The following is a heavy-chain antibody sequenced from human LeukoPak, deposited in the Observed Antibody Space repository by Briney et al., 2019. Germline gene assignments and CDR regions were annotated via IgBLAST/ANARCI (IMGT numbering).Heavy chain of an antibody. CDR1: GYTFTSYA. CDR3: ARSRRVGATVDY. Sequence: GASVKVSCKASGYTFTSYAMHWVRQAPGQRLEWMGWINAGNGNTKYSQKFQGRVTITRDTSASTAYMELSSLRSEDTAVYYCARSRRVGATVDYWGQGTLVTVSS. CDR2: INAGNGNT. V-gene: IGHV1-3*01. J-gene: IGHJ4*02. D-gene: IGHD1-26*01.